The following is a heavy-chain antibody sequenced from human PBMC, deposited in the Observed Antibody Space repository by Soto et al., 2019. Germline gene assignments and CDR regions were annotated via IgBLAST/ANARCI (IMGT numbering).Heavy chain of an antibody. CDR2: LSWNSGSI. Sequence: EVQLVESGGALVETGRSLRLSCVASGFTFHDYAMHWVRQAPGKGLEWVSTLSWNSGSIGYADSVKGRFPISRDNAKNSLYLQMNRLTVEDTALYYCVKGNYGPFDYWGQGTLVTVSS. CDR3: VKGNYGPFDY. V-gene: IGHV3-9*01. J-gene: IGHJ4*02. D-gene: IGHD3-16*01. CDR1: GFTFHDYA.